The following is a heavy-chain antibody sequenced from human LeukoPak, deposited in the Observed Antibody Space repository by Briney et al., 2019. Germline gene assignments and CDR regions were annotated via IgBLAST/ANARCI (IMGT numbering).Heavy chain of an antibody. CDR3: ARGIAARLDPFDY. V-gene: IGHV3-23*01. J-gene: IGHJ4*02. Sequence: GGSLRLSCAASGFTFSSYAMSWVRQAPGKGLEWVSAISGSGGSTYYADSVKGRFTISRDNSKNTLYLQMNSLRAEDTAVYYCARGIAARLDPFDYWGQGTLVTVSS. CDR1: GFTFSSYA. D-gene: IGHD6-6*01. CDR2: ISGSGGST.